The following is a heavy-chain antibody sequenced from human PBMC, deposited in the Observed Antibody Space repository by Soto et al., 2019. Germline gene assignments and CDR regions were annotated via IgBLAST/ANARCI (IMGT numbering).Heavy chain of an antibody. CDR3: ARAGYSSSSGRYYYGMDV. CDR2: IYYSGST. J-gene: IGHJ6*02. V-gene: IGHV4-39*01. D-gene: IGHD6-6*01. CDR1: GGSIRGSSCY. Sequence: SETLSLTCTVAGGSIRGSSCYWGWIRQPPGKGLEWIGSIYYSGSTYYNPSLKSRVTISVDTSKNQFSLKLSSVTAADTAVYYCARAGYSSSSGRYYYGMDVWGQGTTVTVSS.